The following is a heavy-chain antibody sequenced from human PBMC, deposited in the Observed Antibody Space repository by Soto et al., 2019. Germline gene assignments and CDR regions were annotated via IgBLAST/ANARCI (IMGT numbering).Heavy chain of an antibody. V-gene: IGHV4-34*01. D-gene: IGHD2-15*01. J-gene: IGHJ2*01. CDR2: INHSGST. Sequence: QVQLQQWGAGLLKPSETLSLTCAVYGGSFSGYYLSWIRQPPGKGLEWIGEINHSGSTNYNPSLKSRVTISVDTSKNQFSLKLSSVTAADTAVYYCARLDIVVVVAATRYWYFDLWGRGTLVTVSS. CDR1: GGSFSGYY. CDR3: ARLDIVVVVAATRYWYFDL.